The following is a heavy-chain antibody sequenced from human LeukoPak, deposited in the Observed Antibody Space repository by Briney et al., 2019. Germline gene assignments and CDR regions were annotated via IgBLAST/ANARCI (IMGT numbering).Heavy chain of an antibody. Sequence: PSETLSLTCTVSGASISGSSYYWGWIRQPPGKGLEWIGSMYYSGSTSYNPSLQSRVSISVDTSKNQFSLKVSSVTAADTAVYYCARQDGMISSSVYMDVWGKGTTVTVSS. CDR2: MYYSGST. CDR1: GASISGSSYY. V-gene: IGHV4-39*01. CDR3: ARQDGMISSSVYMDV. J-gene: IGHJ6*03. D-gene: IGHD6-6*01.